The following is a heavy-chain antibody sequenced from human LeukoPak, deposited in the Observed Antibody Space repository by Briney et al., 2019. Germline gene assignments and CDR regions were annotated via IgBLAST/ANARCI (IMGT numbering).Heavy chain of an antibody. CDR1: GGTFSSYA. J-gene: IGHJ4*02. Sequence: ASVKVSCKASGGTFSSYAISWVRQAPGQGLEWMGRIIPIFGTANYAQKFQGRVTITTDESTSTAYMELSSLRSEDTAVYYCARTDSSGYLTEYWGQGTLVTVSS. V-gene: IGHV1-69*05. CDR3: ARTDSSGYLTEY. CDR2: IIPIFGTA. D-gene: IGHD3-22*01.